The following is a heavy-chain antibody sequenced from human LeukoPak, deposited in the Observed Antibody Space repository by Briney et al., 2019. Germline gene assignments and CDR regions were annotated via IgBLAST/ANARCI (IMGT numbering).Heavy chain of an antibody. CDR3: ARNSGYSYGKRREFDY. D-gene: IGHD5-18*01. Sequence: GASVKVSCKASGYTFTSYGISWVRQAPGQGLEWMGWMNPNSGNTGYAQKFQGRVTMTRNTSISTAYMELSSLRSEDTAVYYCARNSGYSYGKRREFDYWGQGTLVTVSS. J-gene: IGHJ4*02. CDR1: GYTFTSYG. V-gene: IGHV1-8*02. CDR2: MNPNSGNT.